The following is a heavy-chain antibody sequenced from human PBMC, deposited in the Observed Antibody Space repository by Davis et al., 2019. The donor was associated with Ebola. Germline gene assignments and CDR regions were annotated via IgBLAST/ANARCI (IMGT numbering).Heavy chain of an antibody. J-gene: IGHJ5*02. V-gene: IGHV4-61*01. CDR2: IYYSGST. Sequence: SETLSLTCTVSGGSISSSSYYWSWIRQPPGKGLEWIGYIYYSGSTNYNPSLKSRVTISVDTSKNQFSLKLSSVTAADTAVYYCAREGTTVTSGWFDPWGQGTLVTVSS. CDR3: AREGTTVTSGWFDP. D-gene: IGHD4-17*01. CDR1: GGSISSSSYY.